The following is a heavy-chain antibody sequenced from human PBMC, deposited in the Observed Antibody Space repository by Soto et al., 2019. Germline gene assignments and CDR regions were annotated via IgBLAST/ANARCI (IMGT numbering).Heavy chain of an antibody. CDR1: GFTFSSYA. D-gene: IGHD6-6*01. V-gene: IGHV3-30-3*01. J-gene: IGHJ6*02. Sequence: QVQLVESGGGVVQPGRSLRLSCAASGFTFSSYAMHWVRQAPGKGLEWVAVISYDGSNKYYADSVKGRFTISRDNSKNTLYLQMNSLRAEDTAVYYCARDGGIAARPYYYYGMDVWGQGTTVTVSS. CDR3: ARDGGIAARPYYYYGMDV. CDR2: ISYDGSNK.